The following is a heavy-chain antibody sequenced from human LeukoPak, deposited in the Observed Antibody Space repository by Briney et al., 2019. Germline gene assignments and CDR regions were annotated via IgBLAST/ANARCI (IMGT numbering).Heavy chain of an antibody. CDR2: INSVGSGT. CDR3: ARERTSGWDAFDT. CDR1: GFTFSSFW. D-gene: IGHD6-19*01. J-gene: IGHJ5*02. V-gene: IGHV3-74*01. Sequence: PGGSLGLSCAASGFTFSSFWMHWVRQAPGKGLVWVSRINSVGSGTSYADSVKGRFTISRDNAKNTLYLQMNSLRAEDTAVYYCARERTSGWDAFDTWGQGTLVTVSS.